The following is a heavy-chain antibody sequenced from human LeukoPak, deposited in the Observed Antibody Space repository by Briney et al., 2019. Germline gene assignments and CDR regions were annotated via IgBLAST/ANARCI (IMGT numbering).Heavy chain of an antibody. CDR3: VVFGVTPFYYFDY. J-gene: IGHJ4*02. CDR2: MNPNSGNT. Sequence: VASVKVSRKASGYTFTSYDINWVRQATGQGLGWMGWMNPNSGNTGYAQKFQGRVTMTRNTSISTAYMELSSLRSEDTAVYYCVVFGVTPFYYFDYWGQGTLVTVSS. D-gene: IGHD4-23*01. V-gene: IGHV1-8*01. CDR1: GYTFTSYD.